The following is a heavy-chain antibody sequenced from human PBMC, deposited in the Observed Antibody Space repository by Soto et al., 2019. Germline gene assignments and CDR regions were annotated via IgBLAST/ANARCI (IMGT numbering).Heavy chain of an antibody. CDR2: IYYSGST. V-gene: IGHV4-39*01. J-gene: IGHJ4*02. D-gene: IGHD1-1*01. CDR1: GGSISSSSYY. CDR3: ARHLGAGSYWNDAASDY. Sequence: QLQLQESGPGLVKPSETLTLTCTVSGGSISSSSYYWGWIRQPPGKGLEWIGSIYYSGSTYYNPSLKSRVTISVDTSKNQFSLNLSSVTAADTAVYYCARHLGAGSYWNDAASDYWGQGTLVTVSS.